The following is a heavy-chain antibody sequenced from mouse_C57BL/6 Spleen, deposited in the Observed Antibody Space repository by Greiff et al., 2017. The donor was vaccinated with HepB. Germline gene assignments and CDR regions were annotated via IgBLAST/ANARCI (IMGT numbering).Heavy chain of an antibody. V-gene: IGHV1-64*01. CDR2: IHPNSGST. D-gene: IGHD1-2*01. Sequence: QVQLQQPGAELVKPGASVKFSCKASGYTFTSYWMHWVKQRLGQGLEWIGMIHPNSGSTNYNEKFKSKATLTVDKSSSTAYMQLSSLTSEDSAVYYCARSGTTAWYFDVWGTGTTVTVSS. CDR1: GYTFTSYW. J-gene: IGHJ1*03. CDR3: ARSGTTAWYFDV.